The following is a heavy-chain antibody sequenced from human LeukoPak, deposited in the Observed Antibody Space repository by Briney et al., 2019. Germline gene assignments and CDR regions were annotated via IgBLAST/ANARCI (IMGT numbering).Heavy chain of an antibody. Sequence: SETLSLTCTVSGGSISSYYWSWIRQPPGKGLEWIGYIYYSGSTNYNPSLKSRVTISVDTSKNQFSLKLSSVTAADTAVYYCARQDYDILTGHNYFDYWGQGTLVTVPS. CDR1: GGSISSYY. J-gene: IGHJ4*02. CDR3: ARQDYDILTGHNYFDY. V-gene: IGHV4-59*08. CDR2: IYYSGST. D-gene: IGHD3-9*01.